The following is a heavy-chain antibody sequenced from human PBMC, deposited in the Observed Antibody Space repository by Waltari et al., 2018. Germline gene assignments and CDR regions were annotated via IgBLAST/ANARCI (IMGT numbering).Heavy chain of an antibody. V-gene: IGHV4-34*01. Sequence: QVQLQQWGAGLLRPSDTLSLSCGVHGDTLSRSYWSWIRQAPGKGLQWIGQVHHSGTTNYNPSLKNRLNISGDRSKNQIYLRLTSVTAADTGVYYCARGGGFSGHDSHYFDFWGQGDLVTVSS. D-gene: IGHD5-12*01. CDR1: GDTLSRSY. J-gene: IGHJ4*02. CDR2: VHHSGTT. CDR3: ARGGGFSGHDSHYFDF.